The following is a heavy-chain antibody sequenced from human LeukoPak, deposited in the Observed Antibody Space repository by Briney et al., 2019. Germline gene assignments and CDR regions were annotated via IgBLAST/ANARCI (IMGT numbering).Heavy chain of an antibody. CDR2: IYYSGST. V-gene: IGHV4-30-4*01. J-gene: IGHJ6*02. Sequence: SETLSLTCTVSGGSISSGDYYWSWIRQPPGKGLEWIGYIYYSGSTYYNPSLKSRVTISVDTSKNQFSLKLSSVTAADTAVYYGARENTDYYYGMDVWGQGTTVTVSS. D-gene: IGHD1/OR15-1a*01. CDR1: GGSISSGDYY. CDR3: ARENTDYYYGMDV.